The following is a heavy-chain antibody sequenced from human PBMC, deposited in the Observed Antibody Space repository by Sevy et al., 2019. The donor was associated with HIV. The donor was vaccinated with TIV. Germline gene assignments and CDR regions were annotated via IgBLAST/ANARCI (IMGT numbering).Heavy chain of an antibody. J-gene: IGHJ3*02. CDR3: AMPEGDQEPDAFDI. CDR1: GGTFSSYA. Sequence: ASVKVSCKASGGTFSSYAISWVRQAPGQGLEWMGGIIPILGIANYAQKFQGRVTITADKSTSTAYMELSSLRSEDTAVYYSAMPEGDQEPDAFDIWGQGTMVTVSS. V-gene: IGHV1-69*10. D-gene: IGHD3-10*01. CDR2: IIPILGIA.